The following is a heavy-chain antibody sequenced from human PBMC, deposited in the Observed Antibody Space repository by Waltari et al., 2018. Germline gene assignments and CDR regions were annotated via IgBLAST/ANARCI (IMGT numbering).Heavy chain of an antibody. V-gene: IGHV3-7*01. J-gene: IGHJ6*02. CDR2: IKQDGSEK. CDR1: GFTFSSYW. Sequence: EVQLVESGGGLVQPGGSLRLSCAASGFTFSSYWMSWVRQAPGKGLEWVANIKQDGSEKYYVDSGKGRFTISRDNAKNSLYLQMNSLRAEDTAVYYCARDLRYCSSTSCYTYYYYGMDVWGQGTTVTVSS. CDR3: ARDLRYCSSTSCYTYYYYGMDV. D-gene: IGHD2-2*02.